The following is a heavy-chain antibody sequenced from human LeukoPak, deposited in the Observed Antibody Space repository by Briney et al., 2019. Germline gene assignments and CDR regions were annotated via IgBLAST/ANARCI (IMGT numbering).Heavy chain of an antibody. J-gene: IGHJ6*02. CDR1: GFTFSSYG. CDR3: ARESNPPYYSMDV. Sequence: PGGSLRLSCAASGFTFSSYGMHWVRQAPGKGLEWVAVIWYDGSNKYYADSVKGRFTISRDNSKNTLYLQMNSLRAEDTAVYYCARESNPPYYSMDVWGQGTTVTVSS. D-gene: IGHD2/OR15-2a*01. CDR2: IWYDGSNK. V-gene: IGHV3-33*01.